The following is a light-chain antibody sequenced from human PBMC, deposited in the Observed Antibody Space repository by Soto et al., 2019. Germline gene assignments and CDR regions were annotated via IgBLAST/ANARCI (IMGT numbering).Light chain of an antibody. J-gene: IGLJ3*02. CDR3: AAWDDSLNGPV. CDR1: SSNIGSNT. V-gene: IGLV1-44*01. CDR2: SNN. Sequence: QAVVTQPPSASGTPGQRVTISCSGSSSNIGSNTVNWYQQLPGTAPKLLIYSNNQRPSGVPDRLSGSKSATSASLAISGLQSDDEADYYCAAWDDSLNGPVFGGGTKLTVL.